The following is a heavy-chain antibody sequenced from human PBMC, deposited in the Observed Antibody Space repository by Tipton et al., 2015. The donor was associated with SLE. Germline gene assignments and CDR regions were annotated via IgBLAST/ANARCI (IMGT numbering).Heavy chain of an antibody. V-gene: IGHV3-23*03. CDR2: IYSGGST. Sequence: SLRLSCAASGFTFSSYAMSWVRQAPGKGLEWVSVIYSGGSTYYADSVKGRFTISRDNSKNTLYLQMNSLRAEDTAVYYCATPQGVSWGQGTLVTVSS. CDR1: GFTFSSYA. J-gene: IGHJ5*02. CDR3: ATPQGVS.